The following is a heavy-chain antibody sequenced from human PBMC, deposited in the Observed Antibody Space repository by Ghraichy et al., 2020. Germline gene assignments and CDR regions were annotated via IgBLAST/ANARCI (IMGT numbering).Heavy chain of an antibody. J-gene: IGHJ4*02. V-gene: IGHV3-30*18. CDR1: GFTFSSYG. CDR2: ISYDGSNK. D-gene: IGHD6-19*01. CDR3: AKDWRGAVAV. Sequence: SCAASGFTFSSYGMHWVRQAPGKGLEWVAVISYDGSNKYYADSVKGRFTISRDNSKNTLYLQMNSLRAEDTAVYYCAKDWRGAVAVGGQGTLVTVSS.